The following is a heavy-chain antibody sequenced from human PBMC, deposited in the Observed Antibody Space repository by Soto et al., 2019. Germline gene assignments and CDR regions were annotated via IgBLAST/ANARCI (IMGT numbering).Heavy chain of an antibody. CDR3: ARELYDFWSGYYFDY. CDR1: GGSISSYY. V-gene: IGHV4-59*01. Sequence: PSETLSLTCTVSGGSISSYYWSWIRQPPGKGLEWIGYIYYSGSTNYNPSLKSRVTISVDTSKNQFSLKLSSVTAADTAVYYCARELYDFWSGYYFDYWGQGTLVTVSS. D-gene: IGHD3-3*01. CDR2: IYYSGST. J-gene: IGHJ4*02.